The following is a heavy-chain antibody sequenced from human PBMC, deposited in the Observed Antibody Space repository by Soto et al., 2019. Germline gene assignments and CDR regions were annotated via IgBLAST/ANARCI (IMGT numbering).Heavy chain of an antibody. CDR1: GGSISSGDYY. V-gene: IGHV4-30-4*01. J-gene: IGHJ5*02. D-gene: IGHD3-10*01. CDR2: IYYSGST. Sequence: SETLSLTCTVSGGSISSGDYYWSWIRQPPGKGLEWIGYIYYSGSTYYNPSLKSRVTISVDTSKNQFSLKLSSVTAADTAVYYCARQLGFGELLSDWFDPWGQGTLVTVS. CDR3: ARQLGFGELLSDWFDP.